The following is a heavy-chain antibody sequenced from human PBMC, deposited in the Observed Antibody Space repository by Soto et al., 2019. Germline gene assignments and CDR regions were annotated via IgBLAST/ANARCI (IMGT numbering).Heavy chain of an antibody. CDR1: GYSFTGYY. V-gene: IGHV1-2*02. D-gene: IGHD2-8*02. J-gene: IGHJ4*02. Sequence: HEHLVQSGAEVKRPGASLKVSCKASGYSFTGYYIHWVRQAPGQGLEWMGWINPDSGATNYAQNFQGRVNPTSDTSISTASMDLTSLTSDDTAVYYCARGDYGTGGYPFPYFDYWGQGTLVIVSS. CDR2: INPDSGAT. CDR3: ARGDYGTGGYPFPYFDY.